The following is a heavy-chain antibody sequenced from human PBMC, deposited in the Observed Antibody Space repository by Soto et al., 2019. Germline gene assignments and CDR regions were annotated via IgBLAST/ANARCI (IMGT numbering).Heavy chain of an antibody. CDR3: ARADYYGDPGSY. J-gene: IGHJ4*02. CDR1: GFTFSTSW. D-gene: IGHD3-10*01. CDR2: IKEDGSEK. Sequence: GGSLRLSCAASGFTFSTSWMSWVRQAPGKGLEWVANIKEDGSEKYYVDSVKGRFTISRDHAKNSLYLQMNSLGADDTAVYYCARADYYGDPGSYWGQGTLVTVSS. V-gene: IGHV3-7*01.